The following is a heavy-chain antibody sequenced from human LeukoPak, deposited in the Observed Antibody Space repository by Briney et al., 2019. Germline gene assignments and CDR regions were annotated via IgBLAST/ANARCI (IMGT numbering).Heavy chain of an antibody. J-gene: IGHJ6*02. Sequence: GRSLRLSCAASGFTFSSYAMSWVRQAPGKGLEWVSAISGSGGSTYYADSVKGRFTISRDNSKNTLYLQMNSLRAEDTAVYYCANWPDYYDSSGYYHYYYYYGMDVWGQGTTVTVSS. CDR3: ANWPDYYDSSGYYHYYYYYGMDV. D-gene: IGHD3-22*01. CDR1: GFTFSSYA. V-gene: IGHV3-23*01. CDR2: ISGSGGST.